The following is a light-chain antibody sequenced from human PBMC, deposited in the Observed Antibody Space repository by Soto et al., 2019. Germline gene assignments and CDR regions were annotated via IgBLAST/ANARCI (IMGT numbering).Light chain of an antibody. CDR2: DVS. CDR1: SSDVGNYYY. J-gene: IGLJ2*01. CDR3: SSFTNSSVV. V-gene: IGLV2-14*03. Sequence: QSALTQPASVSGSPGQSITISCTGTSSDVGNYYYVSWHQQHPAKAPKLMIYDVSNRPSGVSSRFSGSKSDNTASLTIAGLQADDEANYYCSSFTNSSVVFGGGTKLTVL.